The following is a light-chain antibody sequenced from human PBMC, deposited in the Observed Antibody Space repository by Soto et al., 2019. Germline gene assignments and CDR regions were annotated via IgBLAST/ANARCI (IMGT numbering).Light chain of an antibody. V-gene: IGKV3-11*01. CDR2: DAS. CDR1: QSVSDY. CDR3: QQRYNWPPWT. Sequence: EIVLTQSPATLSLSPGERTTLSCRASQSVSDYLAWYQQKPGQAPRLLLYDASTRATGIPARFSGSGSGTDFTLTISSLEPEDFAVYYCQQRYNWPPWTFGQGTKVDI. J-gene: IGKJ1*01.